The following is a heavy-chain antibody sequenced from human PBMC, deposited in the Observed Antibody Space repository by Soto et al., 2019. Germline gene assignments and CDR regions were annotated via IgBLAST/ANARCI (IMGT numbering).Heavy chain of an antibody. Sequence: ASVKVSCKVSGYTLTELSMHWVRQAPGKGLEWMGGFDPEDGETIYAQKFQGRVTMTEDTSTDTAYMELSSLRSEDTAVYYCATDLKHSSGWYRGYYYYGMDVWGQGTTVTVSS. V-gene: IGHV1-24*01. CDR3: ATDLKHSSGWYRGYYYYGMDV. CDR1: GYTLTELS. CDR2: FDPEDGET. D-gene: IGHD6-19*01. J-gene: IGHJ6*02.